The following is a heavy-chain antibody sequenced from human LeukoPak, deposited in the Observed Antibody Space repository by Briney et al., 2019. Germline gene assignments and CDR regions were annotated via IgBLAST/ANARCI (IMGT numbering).Heavy chain of an antibody. CDR1: GYSISSGYY. D-gene: IGHD2/OR15-2a*01. V-gene: IGHV4-38-2*01. CDR3: ARRNSYFDY. J-gene: IGHJ4*02. Sequence: PSETLSLTCAVSGYSISSGYYWGWIRQPPGKGLEWIGRIYHSGSTYYNPSLKSRVTISVDTSKNQFSLKLSSVTAADTAVYYCARRNSYFDYWGQGTLVTVSS. CDR2: IYHSGST.